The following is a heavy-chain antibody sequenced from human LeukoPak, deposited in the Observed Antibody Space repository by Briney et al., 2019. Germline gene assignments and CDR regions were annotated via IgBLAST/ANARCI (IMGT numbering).Heavy chain of an antibody. V-gene: IGHV3-48*03. J-gene: IGHJ6*04. CDR1: GFTFSSSE. CDR3: AELGITMIGGV. D-gene: IGHD3-10*02. Sequence: GGSLRLSCVASGFTFSSSEMNWVRQAPGKGLEWVSYISSSGSTIYYADSVKGRFTISRDNAKNSLYLQMNSLRAEDTAVYYCAELGITMIGGVWGKGTTVTISS. CDR2: ISSSGSTI.